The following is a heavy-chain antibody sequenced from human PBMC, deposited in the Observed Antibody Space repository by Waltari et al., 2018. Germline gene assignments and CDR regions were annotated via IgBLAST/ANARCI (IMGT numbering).Heavy chain of an antibody. CDR3: ARDTRDYFDY. Sequence: QVQLQESGPGLVKPSQTLSLTCTVSGGSISSGGYYLSWIRQHPGQGLAWIGYIYYSGSTYYNPALKSRVTISVDTSKNQFSLKLSSVTAADTAVYYCARDTRDYFDYWGQGTLVTVSS. CDR1: GGSISSGGYY. CDR2: IYYSGST. J-gene: IGHJ4*02. V-gene: IGHV4-31*03.